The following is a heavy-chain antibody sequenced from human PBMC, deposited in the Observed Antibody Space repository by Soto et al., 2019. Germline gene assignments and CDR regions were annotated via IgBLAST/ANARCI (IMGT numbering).Heavy chain of an antibody. D-gene: IGHD6-19*01. Sequence: SVKVSCKASGYTFTSYDINWVRQATGQGLEWMGWMNPNSGNTGYAQKLQGRVTMTTDTSTSTAYMELRSLRSDDTAVYYCARGMYSSGWYYFDYWGQGTLVTVSS. CDR2: MNPNSGNT. CDR1: GYTFTSYD. V-gene: IGHV1-8*01. J-gene: IGHJ4*02. CDR3: ARGMYSSGWYYFDY.